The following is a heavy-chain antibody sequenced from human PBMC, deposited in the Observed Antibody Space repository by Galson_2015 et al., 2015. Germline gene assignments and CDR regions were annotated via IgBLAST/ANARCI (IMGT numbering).Heavy chain of an antibody. V-gene: IGHV3-7*03. CDR2: IKQDGSEK. CDR3: AKVTPATKVDY. D-gene: IGHD1-26*01. Sequence: SLRLSCAASGFTFSSYWMSWVRQAPGKGLEWVANIKQDGSEKYYVDSVKGRFTISRDNAKNSLYLQMNSLRAGDTAVYYCAKVTPATKVDYWGQGTLVTVSS. J-gene: IGHJ4*02. CDR1: GFTFSSYW.